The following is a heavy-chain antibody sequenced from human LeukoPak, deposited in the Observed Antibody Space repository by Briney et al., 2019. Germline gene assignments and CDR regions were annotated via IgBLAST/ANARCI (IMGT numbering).Heavy chain of an antibody. CDR1: GASISDYF. D-gene: IGHD1-26*01. CDR2: VFYSGST. J-gene: IGHJ4*02. Sequence: SETLSLTCTISGASISDYFWSWIRQPPGKGLEWIGYVFYSGSTTYNPSLNSRVAVSIDTSRSQFSLRLSSVTAADTAVYYCAIFSGSYFFDYWGPGTLVTVSS. V-gene: IGHV4-59*01. CDR3: AIFSGSYFFDY.